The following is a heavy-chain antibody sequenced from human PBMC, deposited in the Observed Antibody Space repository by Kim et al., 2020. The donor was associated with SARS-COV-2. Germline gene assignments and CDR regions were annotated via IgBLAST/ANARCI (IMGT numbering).Heavy chain of an antibody. CDR3: AREAVVPAAPSLNYFDY. J-gene: IGHJ4*02. Sequence: EKRRFTTSRDNSKNTLYLQMTSLRAEDTAVYYCAREAVVPAAPSLNYFDYWGQGTLVTVSS. V-gene: IGHV3-30*07. D-gene: IGHD2-2*01.